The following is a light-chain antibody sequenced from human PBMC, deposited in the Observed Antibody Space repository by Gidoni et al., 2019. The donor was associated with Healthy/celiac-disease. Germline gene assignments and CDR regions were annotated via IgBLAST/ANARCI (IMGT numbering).Light chain of an antibody. CDR3: QSYDSSLSGWV. CDR1: TSNIGAGYD. V-gene: IGLV1-40*01. CDR2: GNS. J-gene: IGLJ3*02. Sequence: QSVLTPPPSVSGPPGQRVTISRTGSTSNIGAGYDVHWYQQLPGTAPKLLIYGNSNRPSGVPDRFAGSKSGTSASLAITGLQAEDEADYYCQSYDSSLSGWVFGGGTKLTVL.